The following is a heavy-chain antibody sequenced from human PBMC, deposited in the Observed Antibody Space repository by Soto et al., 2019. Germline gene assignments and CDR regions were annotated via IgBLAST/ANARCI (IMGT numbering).Heavy chain of an antibody. D-gene: IGHD3-22*01. J-gene: IGHJ4*02. CDR3: AKVSSSASYFPDY. CDR1: GFTFSSYA. CDR2: ISATGYST. Sequence: GGSLRLSCAASGFTFSSYAMGWGRQTPGKGLEWVSAISATGYSTHNADSLNGRFTISRDNSKNTLYLPMNSLRAEDTAIYFCAKVSSSASYFPDYWGQGTLVTVSS. V-gene: IGHV3-23*01.